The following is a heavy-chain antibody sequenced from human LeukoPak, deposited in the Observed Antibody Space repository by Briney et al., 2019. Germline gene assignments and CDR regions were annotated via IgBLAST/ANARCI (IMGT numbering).Heavy chain of an antibody. D-gene: IGHD1-26*01. CDR3: VVGATISKYNAFDI. Sequence: SETLSLTCAVYGGSFSGYYWSWIRQPPGKGLEWLGEINHSGSTNYNPSLKSRVTISVDTSKNQFSLKLSSVTAADTAVYYCVVGATISKYNAFDIWGQGTMVTVSS. CDR2: INHSGST. V-gene: IGHV4-34*01. J-gene: IGHJ3*02. CDR1: GGSFSGYY.